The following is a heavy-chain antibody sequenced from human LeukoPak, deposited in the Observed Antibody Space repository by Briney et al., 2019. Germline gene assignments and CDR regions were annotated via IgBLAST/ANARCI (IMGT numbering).Heavy chain of an antibody. V-gene: IGHV4-31*03. Sequence: NPSETLSLTCTVSGGPINTDNYYWSWIRQSPVKGLEWIGYIHHTGTTYYNPSLRSRVSISVFTSNNQFSLTLISVTAADTAVYYCARNLVPYFGELDPWGRGTLVTVSS. J-gene: IGHJ5*02. CDR2: IHHTGTT. D-gene: IGHD3-10*01. CDR3: ARNLVPYFGELDP. CDR1: GGPINTDNYY.